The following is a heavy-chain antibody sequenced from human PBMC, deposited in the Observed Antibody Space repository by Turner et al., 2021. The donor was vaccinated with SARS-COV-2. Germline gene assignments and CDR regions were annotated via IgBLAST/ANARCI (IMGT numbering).Heavy chain of an antibody. V-gene: IGHV3-23*01. D-gene: IGHD3-3*01. J-gene: IGHJ4*02. CDR2: ITCSGGST. CDR3: AKDVGTIFGVVIDDY. Sequence: EVQLLESVGGLVQPGGSLRFSCAASGFTFSSNAMSWVRQAPGKGREWVSAITCSGGSTYYADSVKGRFTISRDNSKNTLYLQMNSLRAEDTAVYYCAKDVGTIFGVVIDDYWGQGTLVTVSS. CDR1: GFTFSSNA.